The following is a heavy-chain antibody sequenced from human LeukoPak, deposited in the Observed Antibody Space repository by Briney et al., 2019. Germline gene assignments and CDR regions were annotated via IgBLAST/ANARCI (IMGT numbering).Heavy chain of an antibody. D-gene: IGHD6-6*01. CDR2: IYPGDSDT. Sequence: GESLKISCKGSGYSFTSYWIAWVRQMPGKGLEWMGIIYPGDSDTRYSPSFQGQVTISADKSISTAYLQWSSLKASDTAMYYCARHKAQYSSSSNYDYWGQGTLVTVSS. V-gene: IGHV5-51*01. CDR3: ARHKAQYSSSSNYDY. J-gene: IGHJ4*02. CDR1: GYSFTSYW.